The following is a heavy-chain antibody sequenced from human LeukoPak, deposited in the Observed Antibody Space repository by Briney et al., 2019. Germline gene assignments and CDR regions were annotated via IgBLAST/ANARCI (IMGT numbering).Heavy chain of an antibody. D-gene: IGHD3-22*01. CDR2: IYYSGST. CDR3: AGVKTYYYDSSGYYAY. CDR1: GGSISSGDYY. J-gene: IGHJ4*02. Sequence: PSETLSLTCTVSGGSISSGDYYWSWIRQPPGKGLEWIGYIYYSGSTYYNPSLKSRVTISVDTSKNQFSLKLSSVTAADTAVYYCAGVKTYYYDSSGYYAYWGQGTLVTVSS. V-gene: IGHV4-30-4*02.